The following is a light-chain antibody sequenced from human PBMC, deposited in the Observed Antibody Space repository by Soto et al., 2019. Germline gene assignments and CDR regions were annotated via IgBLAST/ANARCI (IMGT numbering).Light chain of an antibody. CDR3: ETWDSNTRV. Sequence: QSELTQSSSASASLGSSVKLTCTLSSGHSSYIIAWHQQQPGKAPRYLMKLEGSGSYNKGSGVPDRFSGSSSGADRYLTISNLQVEDEADYYCETWDSNTRVFGGGTKLTVL. V-gene: IGLV4-60*02. CDR1: SGHSSYI. J-gene: IGLJ3*02. CDR2: LEGSGSY.